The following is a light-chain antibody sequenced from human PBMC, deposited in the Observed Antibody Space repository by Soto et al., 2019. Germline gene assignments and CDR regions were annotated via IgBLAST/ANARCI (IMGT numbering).Light chain of an antibody. CDR1: QGISNW. Sequence: DIQMTQSPSSVSSSVGDRVTISCLASQGISNWLAWYQQKPVKAPKLLIYAASNLPSGVPSRFSGSGSGTDFTLTISSLQPEDFATYYCQQANSFPYTFGQGTRLEIK. CDR2: AAS. J-gene: IGKJ2*01. V-gene: IGKV1-12*01. CDR3: QQANSFPYT.